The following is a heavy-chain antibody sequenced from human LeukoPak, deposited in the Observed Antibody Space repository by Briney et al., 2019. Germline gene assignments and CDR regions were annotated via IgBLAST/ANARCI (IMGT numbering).Heavy chain of an antibody. CDR1: GGSISSSSYY. D-gene: IGHD4-11*01. Sequence: PSETLSLTCTVSGGSISSSSYYWGWIRQPPGKGLEWIGSIYYSGSTYYNPSLKSRVTISVDTSKNQFSLKLSSVTAADTAVYYCARRARGDYSNSYYVDVWGKGTTVTVSS. V-gene: IGHV4-39*01. CDR3: ARRARGDYSNSYYVDV. J-gene: IGHJ6*03. CDR2: IYYSGST.